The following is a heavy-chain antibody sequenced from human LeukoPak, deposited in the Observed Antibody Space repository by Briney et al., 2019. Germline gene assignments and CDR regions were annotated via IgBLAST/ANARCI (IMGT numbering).Heavy chain of an antibody. D-gene: IGHD3-3*01. CDR3: ARSSYDFWSGYYTPFDY. V-gene: IGHV1-2*02. J-gene: IGHJ4*02. CDR2: INPNSGGT. Sequence: ASVKVSCKASGYTFTGYYMHWVRQAPGQGLEWMGWINPNSGGTNYAQKFQGRVTMTRDTSISTAYMELSRLRSDDTAVYYCARSSYDFWSGYYTPFDYWGQGTLVTVSS. CDR1: GYTFTGYY.